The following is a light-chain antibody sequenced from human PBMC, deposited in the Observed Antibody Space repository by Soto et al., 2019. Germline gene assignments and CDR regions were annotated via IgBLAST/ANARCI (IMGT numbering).Light chain of an antibody. CDR1: QRVISDY. CDR3: HQYGRSPLFT. V-gene: IGKV3-20*01. CDR2: GAS. J-gene: IGKJ3*01. Sequence: IVLTQSPGTLSLSPGERASLSCRASQRVISDYLAWYQQKPGQAPRLLIYGASNRTTGIPDRFSGSGSGTDFTLTISRLEPEDFVVYYCHQYGRSPLFTFGPGTTLEIK.